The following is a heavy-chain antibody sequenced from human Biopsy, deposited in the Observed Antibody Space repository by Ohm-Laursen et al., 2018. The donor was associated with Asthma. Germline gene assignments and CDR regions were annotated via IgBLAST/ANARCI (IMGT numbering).Heavy chain of an antibody. CDR2: IHYSGST. V-gene: IGHV4-59*01. D-gene: IGHD2-15*01. Sequence: GTLSLTCTVSGVSIRSYYWTWIRQPPGKGLEWIGNIHYSGSTYSNPSLKSRVTISVDTSKKQISLRLSSVIAAGMAVYYCAGFCSGGNCPDHWGQGTLVTVSS. J-gene: IGHJ4*02. CDR1: GVSIRSYY. CDR3: AGFCSGGNCPDH.